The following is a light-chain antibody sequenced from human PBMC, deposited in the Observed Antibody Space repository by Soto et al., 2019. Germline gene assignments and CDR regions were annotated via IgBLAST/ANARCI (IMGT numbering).Light chain of an antibody. CDR2: AAS. CDR1: QSISSY. V-gene: IGKV1-39*01. CDR3: QQSYSNLTST. Sequence: DIQMTQSPSSLSASVGDRVTITCRASQSISSYLNWYPQQPGKAPKLLIYAASSLQSGGPSRFSGSGSGRDFTLTISSLQPEDYATYYFQQSYSNLTSTFGRGTKLEIK. J-gene: IGKJ2*01.